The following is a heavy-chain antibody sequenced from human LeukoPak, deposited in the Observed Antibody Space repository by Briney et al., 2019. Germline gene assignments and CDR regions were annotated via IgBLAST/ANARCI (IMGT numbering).Heavy chain of an antibody. J-gene: IGHJ4*02. CDR3: ARDPTYYYDSSGYYLGY. D-gene: IGHD3-22*01. CDR2: IWYDGSNK. V-gene: IGHV3-33*01. CDR1: GFTFSSYG. Sequence: GGSLRLSCAASGFTFSSYGMHWVRQAPGKGLEWVAVIWYDGSNKYYADSVKGRFTISRDNSKNTLYLQMNSLRAEDTAVYYCARDPTYYYDSSGYYLGYWGQGTLVTVSS.